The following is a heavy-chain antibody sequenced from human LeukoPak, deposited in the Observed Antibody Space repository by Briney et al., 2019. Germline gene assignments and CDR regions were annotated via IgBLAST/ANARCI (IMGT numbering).Heavy chain of an antibody. V-gene: IGHV4-34*01. D-gene: IGHD5-24*01. J-gene: IGHJ5*02. CDR3: ARRRGMATMYNWFDP. CDR2: INHSGST. CDR1: GGSFSGYY. Sequence: KTSETLSLTCAVYGGSFSGYYWSWIRQPPGKGLEWIGEINHSGSTNYNPSLKSRVTISVDTSKNQFSLKLSSVTAADTAVYYCARRRGMATMYNWFDPWGQGTLVTVSS.